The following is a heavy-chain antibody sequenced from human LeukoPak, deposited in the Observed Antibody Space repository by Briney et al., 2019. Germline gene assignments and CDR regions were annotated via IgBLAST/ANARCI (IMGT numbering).Heavy chain of an antibody. D-gene: IGHD4-23*01. CDR3: ARDGGSSNHWFDP. V-gene: IGHV4-34*04. J-gene: IGHJ5*02. CDR1: GGSFSNYY. CDR2: INRRGTT. Sequence: MPSETLSLTCAVYGGSFSNYYWIWIRQPPGKGLQWIGEINRRGTTNHNPSLKSRATISVDASKNQFSLKLNSVTAADTAVYYCARDGGSSNHWFDPWGQGTLVTVSS.